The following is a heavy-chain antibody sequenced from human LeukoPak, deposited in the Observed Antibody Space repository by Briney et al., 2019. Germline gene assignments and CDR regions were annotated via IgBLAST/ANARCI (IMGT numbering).Heavy chain of an antibody. CDR1: GGTFSSYA. D-gene: IGHD5-18*01. CDR2: IIPIFGTA. CDR3: ASGIQLWYEFDY. Sequence: SVKVSCKASGGTFSSYAISWVRQAPGQGLEWMGGIIPIFGTANYAQKFQGRVTITADESTSTAYMELSSLRSEDTAVYYCASGIQLWYEFDYWAREPWSPSPQ. J-gene: IGHJ4*02. V-gene: IGHV1-69*13.